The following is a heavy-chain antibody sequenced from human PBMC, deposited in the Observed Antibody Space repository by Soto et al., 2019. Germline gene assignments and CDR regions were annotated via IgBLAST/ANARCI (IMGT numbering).Heavy chain of an antibody. D-gene: IGHD6-13*01. J-gene: IGHJ4*02. CDR2: ISYDGSNK. Sequence: GGSLRLSCAASGFTFSSYAMHWVRQAPGKGLEWVAVISYDGSNKYYADSVKGRFTISRDNSKNTLYLQMNSLRAEDTAVYYCARRVRYSSSWYPYWGQGTLVTVSS. CDR3: ARRVRYSSSWYPY. CDR1: GFTFSSYA. V-gene: IGHV3-30-3*01.